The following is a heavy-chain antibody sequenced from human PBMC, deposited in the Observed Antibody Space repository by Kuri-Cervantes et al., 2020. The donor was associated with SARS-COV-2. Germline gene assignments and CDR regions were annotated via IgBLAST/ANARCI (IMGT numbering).Heavy chain of an antibody. CDR3: ARAHISGVVHDYYYSGLDV. Sequence: SVKVSCKASGGTFSTYAINWVRQAPGQGLEWVGGIIPIFGAANFAQKFQGRVTITADEATSTAYMELSRLRSEDTAVYYCARAHISGVVHDYYYSGLDVWGLGTTVTVSS. CDR1: GGTFSTYA. CDR2: IIPIFGAA. V-gene: IGHV1-69*13. J-gene: IGHJ6*02. D-gene: IGHD3-3*01.